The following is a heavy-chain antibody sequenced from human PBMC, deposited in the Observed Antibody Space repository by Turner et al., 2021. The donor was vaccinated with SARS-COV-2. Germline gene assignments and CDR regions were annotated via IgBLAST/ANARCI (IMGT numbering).Heavy chain of an antibody. D-gene: IGHD3-3*01. Sequence: QVQLQESGPGLVKPSETLSLTCTVPGGSLSNYFWSWTRQPAGKGLEWIGRIYTSGLTDYNPSLKSRVTMSVDTSKNKLSLRLTSVTAADTAVYYCTRVPSGGWFDPWGQGTLVSVSS. V-gene: IGHV4-4*07. CDR3: TRVPSGGWFDP. J-gene: IGHJ5*02. CDR1: GGSLSNYF. CDR2: IYTSGLT.